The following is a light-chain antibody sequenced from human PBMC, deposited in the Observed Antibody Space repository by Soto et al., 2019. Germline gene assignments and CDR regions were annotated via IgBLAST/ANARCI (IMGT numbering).Light chain of an antibody. CDR1: NSALGSSNR. CDR2: EGS. V-gene: IGLV2-23*03. J-gene: IGLJ3*02. CDR3: CSYAGTTTLVL. Sequence: QSALSQPASVSGSRGQSITISCTGTNSALGSSNRVSWYQQFPGKSRILVIYEGSKRPLGVSDRLSGSKSGNTASLTISGLQADDEADYYCCSYAGTTTLVLFGGGTKVTV.